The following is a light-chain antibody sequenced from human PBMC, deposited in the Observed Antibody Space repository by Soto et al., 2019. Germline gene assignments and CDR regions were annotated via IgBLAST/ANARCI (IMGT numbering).Light chain of an antibody. J-gene: IGKJ3*01. CDR1: QGISNY. Sequence: IQLTQSPSSLSATVGDRVTITCRASQGISNYLDWYQQKPGKAPNLLIYGASTLQSGVPSRFSGSGSGTDFTLTIDSLPPEDVATYYCQQLNNYSRTFGPGTKVDIK. CDR2: GAS. V-gene: IGKV1-9*01. CDR3: QQLNNYSRT.